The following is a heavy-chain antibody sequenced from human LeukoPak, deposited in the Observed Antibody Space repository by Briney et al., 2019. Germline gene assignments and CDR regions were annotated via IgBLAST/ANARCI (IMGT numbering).Heavy chain of an antibody. CDR1: GFTFSDYY. V-gene: IGHV3-11*01. CDR2: ISSSGSTI. D-gene: IGHD3-22*01. Sequence: GGSLRLSCAASGFTFSDYYMSWIRQAPGKGLEWVSYISSSGSTIYYADSVKGRFTISRDNAKNSLYLQMSSLRAEDTAVYYCARDQGYYDSSLWDYWGQGTLVTVSS. CDR3: ARDQGYYDSSLWDY. J-gene: IGHJ4*02.